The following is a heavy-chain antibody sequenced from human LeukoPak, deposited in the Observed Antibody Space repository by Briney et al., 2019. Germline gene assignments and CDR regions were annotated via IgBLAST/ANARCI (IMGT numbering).Heavy chain of an antibody. V-gene: IGHV4-59*01. CDR2: IYYSGST. CDR1: GGSISSYY. D-gene: IGHD3-3*01. Sequence: SETLSLTCTVSGGSISSYYWSWIRQPPGKGLDWIGYIYYSGSTNYNPSLKSRVTISVDTSKNQFSLKLSSVTAADTAVYYCARAARDTIFGVVTAFDPWGQGTLVTVSS. J-gene: IGHJ5*02. CDR3: ARAARDTIFGVVTAFDP.